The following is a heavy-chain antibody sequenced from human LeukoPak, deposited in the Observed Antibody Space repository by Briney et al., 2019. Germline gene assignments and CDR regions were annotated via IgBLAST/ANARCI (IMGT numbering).Heavy chain of an antibody. Sequence: ASVKVSCKTSGYTFTSYGMHWVRQAPGQSLEWMGWINAGNGNTKYSQNFQGRVTFISNTSATTAFMELSSLRSEDAAVYYCARDSGSGNNDYWGQGTLVTVSS. D-gene: IGHD1-26*01. V-gene: IGHV1-3*01. CDR2: INAGNGNT. J-gene: IGHJ4*02. CDR1: GYTFTSYG. CDR3: ARDSGSGNNDY.